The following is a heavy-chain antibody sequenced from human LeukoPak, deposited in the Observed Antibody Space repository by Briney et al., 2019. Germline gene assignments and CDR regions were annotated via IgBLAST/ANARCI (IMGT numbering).Heavy chain of an antibody. CDR3: ARTYYDFWSGYGIGY. J-gene: IGHJ4*02. V-gene: IGHV1-2*02. D-gene: IGHD3-3*01. CDR2: INPNSGGT. CDR1: GYTFTGYY. Sequence: ASVKVSCKASGYTFTGYYMHWVRQAPGQGLEWMGWINPNSGGTNYAQKFQGRVTMTRDTSISTAYMELSRLRSDDTAVYYCARTYYDFWSGYGIGYWGQGTLVTVSS.